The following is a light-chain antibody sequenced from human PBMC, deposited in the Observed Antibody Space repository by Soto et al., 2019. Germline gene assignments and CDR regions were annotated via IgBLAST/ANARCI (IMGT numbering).Light chain of an antibody. CDR3: QQYGSSPLT. J-gene: IGKJ1*01. Sequence: EIVLTQSPGTLSLSPGERATLSCRASQSVSNSYVAWYQHKPGQAPRLLIFGASSRATGIPDRFSGSGSGTDFTLTISRLEPEDFAVFYCQQYGSSPLTFGQGTNVEIK. CDR2: GAS. CDR1: QSVSNSY. V-gene: IGKV3-20*01.